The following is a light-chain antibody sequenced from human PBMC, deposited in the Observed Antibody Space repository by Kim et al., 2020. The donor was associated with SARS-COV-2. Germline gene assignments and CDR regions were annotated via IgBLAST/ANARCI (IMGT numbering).Light chain of an antibody. CDR1: QSIGNY. J-gene: IGKJ1*01. CDR2: DAS. Sequence: GDRVTITCRASQSIGNYLASYQQKPGKAPKVLIYDASSLESGVPSRFSGSGSGTEFTLNINSLQPDDFATYYCQQYLYYWTFGQGTKVDIK. CDR3: QQYLYYWT. V-gene: IGKV1-5*01.